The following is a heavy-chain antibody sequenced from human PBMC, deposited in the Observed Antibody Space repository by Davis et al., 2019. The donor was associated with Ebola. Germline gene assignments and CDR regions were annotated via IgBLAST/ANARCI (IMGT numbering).Heavy chain of an antibody. CDR3: AKDMDIVLMVYAGGPYFDY. J-gene: IGHJ4*02. D-gene: IGHD2-8*01. V-gene: IGHV3-23*01. Sequence: GGSLRLSCAASGFTVSSNYMSWVRQAPGKGLEWVSAISGSGGSTYYADSVKGRFTISRDNSKNTLYLQMNSLRAEDTAVYYCAKDMDIVLMVYAGGPYFDYWGQGTLVTVSS. CDR2: ISGSGGST. CDR1: GFTVSSNY.